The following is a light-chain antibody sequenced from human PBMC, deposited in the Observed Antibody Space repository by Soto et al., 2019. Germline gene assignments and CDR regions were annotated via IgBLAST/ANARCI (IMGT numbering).Light chain of an antibody. J-gene: IGLJ2*01. CDR1: SSNIGAGYG. V-gene: IGLV1-40*01. Sequence: QSVLTQPPSVSGAPGQRVTISCTGSSSNIGAGYGVHWYIQLPGTAPKLLVYGDSNRPSGVPDRFSGSKFDTSASLAITGLQAEDEADYYCQSYDSSLSGVIFGGGTKVTVL. CDR3: QSYDSSLSGVI. CDR2: GDS.